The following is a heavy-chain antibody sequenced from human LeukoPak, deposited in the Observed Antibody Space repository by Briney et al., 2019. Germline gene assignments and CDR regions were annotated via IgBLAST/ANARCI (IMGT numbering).Heavy chain of an antibody. V-gene: IGHV3-64D*06. Sequence: GGSLRLSCSASGFTFSSYAMHWVRQAPGKGLEYVSAISSNGGSTYYADSVKGRFTISGDNSKNTLYLQMSSLRPEDTAVYYCVKGIVVVTARAFDYWGQGTLVTVSS. CDR2: ISSNGGST. D-gene: IGHD2-21*02. CDR1: GFTFSSYA. CDR3: VKGIVVVTARAFDY. J-gene: IGHJ4*02.